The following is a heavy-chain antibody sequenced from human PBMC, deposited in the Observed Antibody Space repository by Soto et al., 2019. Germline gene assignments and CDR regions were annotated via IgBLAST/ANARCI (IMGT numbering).Heavy chain of an antibody. CDR1: GDSISSRNW. CDR2: ISHGGNT. J-gene: IGHJ6*02. Sequence: QVQLQESGPGLVKPSGTLSLTCAVSGDSISSRNWWSWVRQPPGKGLEWIGEISHGGNTNYNPSLQSRVTISVDKSMNQVSLKLSSVTAADTAVYSCARAGRGYCSGFSCDSGLYGMDVWGQGTTVTVSS. CDR3: ARAGRGYCSGFSCDSGLYGMDV. D-gene: IGHD2-15*01. V-gene: IGHV4-4*02.